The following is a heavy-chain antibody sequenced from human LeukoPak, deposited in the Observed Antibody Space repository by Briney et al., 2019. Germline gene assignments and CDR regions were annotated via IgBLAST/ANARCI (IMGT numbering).Heavy chain of an antibody. CDR2: IKQDGSEK. J-gene: IGHJ6*03. D-gene: IGHD6-13*01. V-gene: IGHV3-7*01. CDR3: ARASSSSWLHYYYYYYMDV. CDR1: GFTFSSYW. Sequence: PGGSLRLSCAASGFTFSSYWMSWVRQAPGKGLEWVANIKQDGSEKYYVDSVKGRFTISRDNAKNSLYLQMNSLRAEDTAVYYCARASSSSWLHYYYYYYMDVWGKGTTVTVSS.